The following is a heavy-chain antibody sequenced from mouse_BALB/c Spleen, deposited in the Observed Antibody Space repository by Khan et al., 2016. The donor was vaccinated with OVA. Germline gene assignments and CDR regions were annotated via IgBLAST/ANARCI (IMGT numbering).Heavy chain of an antibody. D-gene: IGHD1-1*01. V-gene: IGHV1-12*01. CDR1: GYTFTSYN. J-gene: IGHJ3*01. CDR3: ARGEDYYGSRGAWFAY. Sequence: QVQLQQSGAELVKPGASVKMSCKASGYTFTSYNMHWVKQTPGQGLEWIGAIYPGNGDTSYNQKFKGKATLTADKSSSTAYMQLSSLTSEDPAVYYCARGEDYYGSRGAWFAYWGQGTLVTVSA. CDR2: IYPGNGDT.